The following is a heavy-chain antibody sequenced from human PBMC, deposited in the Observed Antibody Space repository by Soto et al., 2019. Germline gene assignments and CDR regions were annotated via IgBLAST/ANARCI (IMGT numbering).Heavy chain of an antibody. J-gene: IGHJ6*02. D-gene: IGHD3-22*01. CDR2: INPSGGST. V-gene: IGHV1-46*01. CDR1: GYTFTSYY. Sequence: ASVKVSCKASGYTFTSYYMHWVRQAPGQGLEWMGIINPSGGSTSYAQKFQGRVTMTRDTSTSTVYMGLSRLRSEDTAVYYCERDGAYYYDSSGYYYDHYYYYGMDDWGQGTTVTVSS. CDR3: ERDGAYYYDSSGYYYDHYYYYGMDD.